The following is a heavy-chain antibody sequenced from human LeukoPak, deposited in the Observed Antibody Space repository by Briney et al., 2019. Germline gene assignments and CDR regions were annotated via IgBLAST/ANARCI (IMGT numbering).Heavy chain of an antibody. V-gene: IGHV1-18*01. J-gene: IGHJ4*02. CDR2: ISAYNGNT. CDR3: ARDKLSYYDSSLPFDS. D-gene: IGHD3-22*01. CDR1: GYTFTSYG. Sequence: ASVKVSCKASGYTFTSYGISWVRQAPGQGLEWMGVISAYNGNTNYAQKLQGRVTMTTDTSTSTAYMELRSLRSDDTAVYYCARDKLSYYDSSLPFDSWGQGTLVTVSS.